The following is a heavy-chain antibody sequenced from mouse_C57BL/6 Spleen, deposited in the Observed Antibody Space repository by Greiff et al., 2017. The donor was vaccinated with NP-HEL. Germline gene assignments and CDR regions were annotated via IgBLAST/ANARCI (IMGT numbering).Heavy chain of an antibody. D-gene: IGHD2-2*01. CDR1: GFTFSDYY. J-gene: IGHJ2*01. Sequence: EVKLMESGGGLVQPGGSLKLSCAASGFTFSDYYMYWVRQTPEKRLEWVAYISNGGGSTYYPDTVKGRFTISRDNAKNTLYLQMSRLKSEDTAMYYCARGLRRYFDYWGQGTTLTVSS. CDR2: ISNGGGST. V-gene: IGHV5-12*01. CDR3: ARGLRRYFDY.